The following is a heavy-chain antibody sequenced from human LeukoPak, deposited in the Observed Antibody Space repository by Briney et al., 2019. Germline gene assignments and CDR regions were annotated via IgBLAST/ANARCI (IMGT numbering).Heavy chain of an antibody. J-gene: IGHJ4*02. CDR1: GYTFTGYY. Sequence: GASVKVSCKASGYTFTGYYLHWVRQAPGQGLEWMGCINPNSGGTKYAQKFQGRVTMTRDTSISTAYMELTGLGSDDTAVYYCARGGYYDSGGFDNWGQGTLVTVSS. CDR2: INPNSGGT. V-gene: IGHV1-2*02. D-gene: IGHD3-22*01. CDR3: ARGGYYDSGGFDN.